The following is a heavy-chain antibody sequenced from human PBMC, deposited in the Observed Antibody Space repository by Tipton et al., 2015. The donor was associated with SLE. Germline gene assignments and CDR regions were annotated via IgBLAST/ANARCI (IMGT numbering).Heavy chain of an antibody. CDR1: GGSISSYY. CDR3: ARLETGTTSNFDY. Sequence: TLSLTCTVSGGSISSYYWSWIRQPSGKGLEWIGRIYTSGSTNYNPSLKNRVTISVDTSKNQFSLKLSSVTAADTAVYYCARLETGTTSNFDYWGQGTLVTVSS. D-gene: IGHD1-1*01. J-gene: IGHJ4*02. V-gene: IGHV4-4*07. CDR2: IYTSGST.